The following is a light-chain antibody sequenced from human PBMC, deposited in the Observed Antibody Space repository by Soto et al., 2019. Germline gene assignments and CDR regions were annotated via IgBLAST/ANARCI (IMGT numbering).Light chain of an antibody. CDR2: DAS. CDR1: QGFSSG. V-gene: IGKV1-13*02. Sequence: AIQLTQSPSSLSASVGDRVTITCRASQGFSSGSAWFQQKPGKAPKLLIYDASTLESGVPSRFSGSESGTDFTLTISGLQPEDFATYYCQQFDTYSIIFGQGTRLEIK. CDR3: QQFDTYSII. J-gene: IGKJ5*01.